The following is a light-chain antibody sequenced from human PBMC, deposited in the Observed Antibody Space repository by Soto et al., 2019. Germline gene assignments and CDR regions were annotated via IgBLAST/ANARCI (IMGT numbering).Light chain of an antibody. CDR2: KAS. Sequence: DIPMTQSPSALSASVGDRVTITCRASQSISNWLAWYQQKPGKAPKLLISKASYLESGVPSRFSGSGSGTEFILTISSLQPDDSATYYCQQYNVYSLTFGQGTKLEIK. CDR1: QSISNW. V-gene: IGKV1-5*03. J-gene: IGKJ2*01. CDR3: QQYNVYSLT.